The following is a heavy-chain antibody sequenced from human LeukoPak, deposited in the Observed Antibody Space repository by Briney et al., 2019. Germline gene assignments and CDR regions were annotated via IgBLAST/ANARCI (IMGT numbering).Heavy chain of an antibody. CDR3: ARGKPLIAAAGINWFDP. CDR1: GGSFSGYY. CDR2: INHSGST. V-gene: IGHV4-34*01. Sequence: PSKTLSLTCAVYGGSFSGYYWSWIRQPPGKGLEWIGEINHSGSTNYNPSLKSRVTISVDTSKNQFSLKLSSVTAADTAVYYCARGKPLIAAAGINWFDPWGQGTLVTVSS. J-gene: IGHJ5*02. D-gene: IGHD6-13*01.